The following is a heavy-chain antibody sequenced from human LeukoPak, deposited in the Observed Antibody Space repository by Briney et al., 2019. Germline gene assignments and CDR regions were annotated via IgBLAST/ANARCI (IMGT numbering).Heavy chain of an antibody. CDR2: ISGSGGST. V-gene: IGHV3-23*01. J-gene: IGHJ4*02. D-gene: IGHD3-3*01. CDR1: GFTFSSYA. Sequence: PGGSLRLSCAASGFTFSSYAMSWVRQAPGKGLEWVSAISGSGGSTYYALSVKGRFTISRDNSKNTLYLQMNSLRAEDTAVYYCAKGGYYDFFLLCYDWGQGTLVAVSS. CDR3: AKGGYYDFFLLCYD.